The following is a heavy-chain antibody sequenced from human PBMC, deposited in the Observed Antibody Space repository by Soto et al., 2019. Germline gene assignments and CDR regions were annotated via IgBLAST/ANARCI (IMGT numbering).Heavy chain of an antibody. Sequence: GGSLRLSCAASGFTFSSYSMNWVRQAPGKGLEWVSSISSSSSYIYYADSVKGQFTISRDNAKNSLYLQMNSLRAEDTAVYYCVRDGFGIVVVPFDYWGQGTLVTVSS. D-gene: IGHD3-22*01. CDR3: VRDGFGIVVVPFDY. CDR1: GFTFSSYS. CDR2: ISSSSSYI. J-gene: IGHJ4*02. V-gene: IGHV3-21*01.